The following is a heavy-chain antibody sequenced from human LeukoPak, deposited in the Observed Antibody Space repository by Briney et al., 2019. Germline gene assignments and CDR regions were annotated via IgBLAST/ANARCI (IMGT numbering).Heavy chain of an antibody. D-gene: IGHD2-15*01. V-gene: IGHV3-23*01. CDR1: GFTFSSYA. CDR2: ISGSGGST. J-gene: IGHJ4*02. CDR3: AKDSYCSGGSCYSAVFDY. Sequence: PGGSLRLACAAAGFTFSSYAMSWVRPPPGKWLEWVSAISGSGGSTYYADSVKGRFTISRDNSKNTLYLQMNSLRAEDTAVYYCAKDSYCSGGSCYSAVFDYWGQGTLVTVSS.